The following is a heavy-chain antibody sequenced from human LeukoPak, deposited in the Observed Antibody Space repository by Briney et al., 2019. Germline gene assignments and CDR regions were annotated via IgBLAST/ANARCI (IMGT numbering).Heavy chain of an antibody. CDR2: ISGSGGST. V-gene: IGHV3-23*01. J-gene: IGHJ4*02. CDR1: GFTFSSYG. CDR3: ATAWGPFDY. Sequence: PGGTLRLSCAASGFTFSSYGMSWVRQAPGKGLEWVSAISGSGGSTYYADSVKGRFTISRDNSKNTLYLQMNSLRAEDTAVYYCATAWGPFDYWGQGTLVTVSS. D-gene: IGHD7-27*01.